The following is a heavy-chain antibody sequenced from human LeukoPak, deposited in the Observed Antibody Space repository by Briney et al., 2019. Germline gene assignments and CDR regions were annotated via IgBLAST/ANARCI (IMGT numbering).Heavy chain of an antibody. J-gene: IGHJ6*03. Sequence: GGSLRLSCAASGFTFSSYAMSWVRQAPGKGLEWVSAISGSGGSTYYADSVMGRFTISRDNSKNTLYLQMNSLRAEDTAVYYCAKDVRGYYYYMDVWGKGTTVTVSS. CDR2: ISGSGGST. D-gene: IGHD3-10*01. CDR1: GFTFSSYA. CDR3: AKDVRGYYYYMDV. V-gene: IGHV3-23*01.